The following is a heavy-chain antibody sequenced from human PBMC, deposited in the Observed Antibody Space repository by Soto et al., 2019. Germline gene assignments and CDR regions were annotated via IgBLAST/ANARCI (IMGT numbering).Heavy chain of an antibody. Sequence: ASVKVSCKASGYTFTSNTIHWVRQAPGQRFEWLGWINVGTGKTQYSQNFQGRVSISRDTSASTAYVELSGLRSEDTAVYYCTRESRMDFDYWGQGTLVTVSS. CDR3: TRESRMDFDY. CDR2: INVGTGKT. V-gene: IGHV1-3*01. CDR1: GYTFTSNT. D-gene: IGHD2-15*01. J-gene: IGHJ4*02.